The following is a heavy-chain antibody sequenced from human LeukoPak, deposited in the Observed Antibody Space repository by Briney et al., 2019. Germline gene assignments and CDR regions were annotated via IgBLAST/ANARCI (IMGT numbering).Heavy chain of an antibody. V-gene: IGHV3-30*03. CDR3: ATVRYSSGWYDFDY. CDR1: GFTFSSYG. D-gene: IGHD6-19*01. CDR2: ISYDGSNK. J-gene: IGHJ4*02. Sequence: GGSLRLSCAASGFTFSSYGMHWVRQAPGKGLEWVAVISYDGSNKYYADSVKGRFTISRDNSKNTLYLQMNSLRAEDTAVYYCATVRYSSGWYDFDYWGQGTLVTVSS.